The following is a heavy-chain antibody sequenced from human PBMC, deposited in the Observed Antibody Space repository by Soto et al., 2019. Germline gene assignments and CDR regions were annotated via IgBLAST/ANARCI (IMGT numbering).Heavy chain of an antibody. J-gene: IGHJ4*02. V-gene: IGHV4-30-4*01. CDR1: GGSITSDYSC. Sequence: QVQLQESGPGLVKPSQTLSLTCTVSGGSITSDYSCWSWIRQPPGEGLEWIGHIFDSGTTYPNPSLRSQVAISLDTSKNHFSLSLISVTAADTAVYYWARGPSADKVHYWGQGALVPFSS. CDR3: ARGPSADKVHY. CDR2: IFDSGTT.